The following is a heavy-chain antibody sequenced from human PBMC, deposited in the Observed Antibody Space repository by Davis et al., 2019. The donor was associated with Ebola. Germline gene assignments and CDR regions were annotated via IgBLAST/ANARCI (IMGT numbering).Heavy chain of an antibody. V-gene: IGHV4-34*01. D-gene: IGHD4-17*01. CDR2: INHSGST. CDR1: GFTFSSYG. Sequence: ESLKISCAASGFTFSSYGMHWIRQPPGKGLEWIGEINHSGSTNYNPSLKSRVTISVDTSKNQFSLKLNSVTAADTAVYYCARVDMTTVTFDYWGQGTLVTVSS. J-gene: IGHJ4*02. CDR3: ARVDMTTVTFDY.